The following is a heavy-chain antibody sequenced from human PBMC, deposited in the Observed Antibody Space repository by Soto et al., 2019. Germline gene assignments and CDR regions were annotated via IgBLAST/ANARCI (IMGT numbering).Heavy chain of an antibody. CDR3: AKSFSSNWYDYFDY. J-gene: IGHJ4*02. V-gene: IGHV3-23*01. D-gene: IGHD6-13*01. CDR1: GFTFSSYA. CDR2: ISGSGGST. Sequence: PGGSLRLSCAASGFTFSSYAMSWVRQAPEKGMEWVSAISGSGGSTYYADSVKGRFTISRDKSKNTLYLQMNSLRAEDTALYYCAKSFSSNWYDYFDYWGQGSLVTVSS.